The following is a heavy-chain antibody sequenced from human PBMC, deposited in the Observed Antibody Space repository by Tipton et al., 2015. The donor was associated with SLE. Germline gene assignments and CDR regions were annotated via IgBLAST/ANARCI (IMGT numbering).Heavy chain of an antibody. V-gene: IGHV3-23*03. CDR1: GFTFSSDA. J-gene: IGHJ4*02. CDR2: IYSGGST. Sequence: SLRLSCAASGFTFSSDAMSWVRQAPGKGLEWVSVIYSGGSTYYADSVKGRFTISRDNSKNTLYLQMNSLRAEDTAVYYCALRPGLGFDYWGQGTLVTVSS. D-gene: IGHD6-19*01. CDR3: ALRPGLGFDY.